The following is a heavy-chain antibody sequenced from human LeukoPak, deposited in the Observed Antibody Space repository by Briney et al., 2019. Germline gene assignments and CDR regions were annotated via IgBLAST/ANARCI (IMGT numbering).Heavy chain of an antibody. V-gene: IGHV4-30-2*01. CDR3: ARRYCSSTSCYADY. CDR2: IYHSGST. Sequence: PSETLSLTCAVSGGSISSCGYSWSWIRQPPGKGLEWIGYIYHSGSTYYNPSLKSRVTISVDRSKNQFSLKLSSVTAADTAVYYCARRYCSSTSCYADYWGQGTLVTVSS. D-gene: IGHD2-2*01. CDR1: GGSISSCGYS. J-gene: IGHJ4*02.